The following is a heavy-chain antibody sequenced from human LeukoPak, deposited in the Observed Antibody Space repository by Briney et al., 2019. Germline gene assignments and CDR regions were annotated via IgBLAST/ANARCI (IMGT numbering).Heavy chain of an antibody. CDR2: INHSGST. CDR1: GGSFSGYY. Sequence: SETLSLTCAVYGGSFSGYYCSWIRQPPGKGLEWIGEINHSGSTNYNPSLKSRVTISVDTSKNQFSLKLSSVTAADTAVYYCARGAKINNGGYYNYWGQGTLVTVSS. CDR3: ARGAKINNGGYYNY. D-gene: IGHD3-3*01. V-gene: IGHV4-34*01. J-gene: IGHJ4*02.